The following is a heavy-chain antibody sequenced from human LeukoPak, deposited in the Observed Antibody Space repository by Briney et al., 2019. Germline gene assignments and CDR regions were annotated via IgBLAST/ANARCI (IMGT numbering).Heavy chain of an antibody. V-gene: IGHV4-59*08. Sequence: SETLSLTCTVSGGSISSYYWSCMRQPRGMGLERSGHIYYSRSTNYNPSLKTRVTISVDTSKNQFYLKLSSVTAADTAVYYCARSSTGAAADDYWGQGTLVTVSS. J-gene: IGHJ4*02. D-gene: IGHD6-13*01. CDR2: IYYSRST. CDR1: GGSISSYY. CDR3: ARSSTGAAADDY.